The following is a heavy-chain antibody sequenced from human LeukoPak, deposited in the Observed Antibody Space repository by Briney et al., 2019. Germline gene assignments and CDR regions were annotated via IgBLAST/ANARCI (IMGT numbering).Heavy chain of an antibody. V-gene: IGHV3-11*01. CDR2: ISSSGSTI. D-gene: IGHD3-10*01. CDR1: GFTFSDYY. Sequence: PGGSLRLSCAASGFTFSDYYMSWIRQAPGKGLEWVSYISSSGSTIYYADSVEGRFTISRDNAKNSLYLQMNSLRAEDTAVYYCARDYYGSRIPHGMDVWGRGTTVTVSS. CDR3: ARDYYGSRIPHGMDV. J-gene: IGHJ6*02.